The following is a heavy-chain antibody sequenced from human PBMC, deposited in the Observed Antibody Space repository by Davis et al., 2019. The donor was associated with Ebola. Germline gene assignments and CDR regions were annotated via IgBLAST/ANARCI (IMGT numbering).Heavy chain of an antibody. D-gene: IGHD3-22*01. CDR2: INSDGSST. CDR1: GFSVSANY. Sequence: HTGGSLRLSCAASGFSVSANYMNWVRQAPGKGLVWVSRINSDGSSTSYADSVKGRFTISRDNAKNTLYLQMNSLRAEDTAVYYCARGITMIVVNDAFDIWGQGTMVTVSS. V-gene: IGHV3-74*01. CDR3: ARGITMIVVNDAFDI. J-gene: IGHJ3*02.